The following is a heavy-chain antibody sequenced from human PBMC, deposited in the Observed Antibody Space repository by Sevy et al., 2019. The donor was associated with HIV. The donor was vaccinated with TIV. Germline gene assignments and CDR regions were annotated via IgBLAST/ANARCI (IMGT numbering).Heavy chain of an antibody. Sequence: GGSLRHSCAASGFTFSSYAMHWVRQAPGKGLEWVAVISYDGSNKYYADSVKGRFTISRDNSKNTLYLQMNSLRAEDTAVYYCAREAAAGPYYYYYYGMDVWGQGTTVTVSS. J-gene: IGHJ6*02. CDR1: GFTFSSYA. D-gene: IGHD6-13*01. CDR2: ISYDGSNK. V-gene: IGHV3-30*04. CDR3: AREAAAGPYYYYYYGMDV.